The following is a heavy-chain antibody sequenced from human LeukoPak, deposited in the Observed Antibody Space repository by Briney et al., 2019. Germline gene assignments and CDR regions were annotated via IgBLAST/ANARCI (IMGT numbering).Heavy chain of an antibody. J-gene: IGHJ4*02. Sequence: GGSLRLSCAASGFTFSSYAMHWVRQAPGKGLEWVAVISYDGSNKYYAGSVKGRFTISRDNSKNTLYLQMNSLRTEDTAVYYCARDPMVRGVIITSFDFWGQGTLVTVSS. CDR3: ARDPMVRGVIITSFDF. D-gene: IGHD3-10*01. CDR2: ISYDGSNK. CDR1: GFTFSSYA. V-gene: IGHV3-30-3*01.